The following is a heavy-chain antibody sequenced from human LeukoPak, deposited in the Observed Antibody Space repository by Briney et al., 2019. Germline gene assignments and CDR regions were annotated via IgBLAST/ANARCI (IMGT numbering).Heavy chain of an antibody. CDR1: GFTFSSYT. D-gene: IGHD4-17*01. V-gene: IGHV3-21*01. Sequence: GGSLRLSCAASGFTFSSYTMNWVRQAPGEGLEWVSSITGSGSDIYYADSVKGRFTISKDNAKNSLYLQMNSLRAEDTAVYYCARDVYGDYANDYWGQGTLVTVSS. CDR2: ITGSGSDI. J-gene: IGHJ4*02. CDR3: ARDVYGDYANDY.